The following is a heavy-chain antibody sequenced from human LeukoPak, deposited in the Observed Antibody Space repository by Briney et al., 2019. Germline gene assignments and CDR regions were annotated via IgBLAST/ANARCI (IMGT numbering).Heavy chain of an antibody. V-gene: IGHV3-7*01. CDR2: IKQDGSEM. Sequence: GGSLRLSCAASGFTFSKTWMSWVRQAPGKGLEWVANIKQDGSEMYYVDSVKGRFTISRDNTKNSLFLHMSSLRAEDTAVYFCASSYFDNSLHAYDIWGQGTMVTVSS. J-gene: IGHJ3*02. D-gene: IGHD3-22*01. CDR3: ASSYFDNSLHAYDI. CDR1: GFTFSKTW.